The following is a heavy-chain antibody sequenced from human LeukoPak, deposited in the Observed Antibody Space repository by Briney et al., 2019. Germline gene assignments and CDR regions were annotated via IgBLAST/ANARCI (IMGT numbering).Heavy chain of an antibody. V-gene: IGHV3-9*01. CDR1: GFTFDDFA. Sequence: PGGSLRLSCAASGFTFDDFAMHWVRQAPGKGLEWVSSISWNSGTLAYADSVKGRFTISRDNAKNSLYLQMNSLRAEDTALYYCAKDYIEYSSSSFWPYFDYWGQGTLVTVSS. CDR3: AKDYIEYSSSSFWPYFDY. D-gene: IGHD6-6*01. CDR2: ISWNSGTL. J-gene: IGHJ4*02.